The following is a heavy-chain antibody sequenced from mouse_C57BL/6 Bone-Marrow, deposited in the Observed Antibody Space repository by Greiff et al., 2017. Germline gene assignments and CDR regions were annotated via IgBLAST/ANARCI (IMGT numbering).Heavy chain of an antibody. V-gene: IGHV1-81*01. D-gene: IGHD3-1*01. Sequence: QVQLQQSGAELARPGASVKLSCKASGYTFTSYGISWVKQRTGQGLEWIGEIYPRSGNTYYNEKFKGKATRTADKSSSTAYMELRSLTSEDSAVYFWAAGLRDYWGQGTTLTVSS. CDR1: GYTFTSYG. CDR3: AAGLRDY. J-gene: IGHJ2*01. CDR2: IYPRSGNT.